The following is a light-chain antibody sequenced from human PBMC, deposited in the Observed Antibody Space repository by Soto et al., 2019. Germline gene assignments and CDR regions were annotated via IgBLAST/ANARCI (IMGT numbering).Light chain of an antibody. CDR1: QNVRTF. Sequence: EVVLTQSPATLSLSPGERATLSCRASQNVRTFLDWYQQKPGQAPRLLIYGASNRATGIPARFSGSGSGTDFTLTISGLEPEDFAVYYCQQHSHWPPWTFGQGTRVEIQ. J-gene: IGKJ1*01. V-gene: IGKV3-11*01. CDR2: GAS. CDR3: QQHSHWPPWT.